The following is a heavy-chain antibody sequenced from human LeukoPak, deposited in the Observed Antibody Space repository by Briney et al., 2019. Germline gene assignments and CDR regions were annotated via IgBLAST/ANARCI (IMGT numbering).Heavy chain of an antibody. V-gene: IGHV3-23*01. D-gene: IGHD2-8*01. Sequence: GGSLRLSCAASGFTFSSYAMSWVRQAPGKGLEWVSAINGSGGSTFYADSVKGRFTMSRDNSKNTLYLQMNSLRAEDTAVYYCAKEASYCTNGVCYSRIFDTWGQGTLVTVSS. J-gene: IGHJ5*02. CDR1: GFTFSSYA. CDR3: AKEASYCTNGVCYSRIFDT. CDR2: INGSGGST.